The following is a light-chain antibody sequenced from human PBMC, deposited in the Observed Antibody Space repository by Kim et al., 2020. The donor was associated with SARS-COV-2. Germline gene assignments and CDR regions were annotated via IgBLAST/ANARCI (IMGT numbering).Light chain of an antibody. Sequence: ESPGQTATITCSGENCGEKHTCWSPQRPGPSPVVVIYQDTKRRSGIPERFSGSNSGNTATLTISGTQDMDEADYYCQAWDSNTGVFGTGTKVTVL. J-gene: IGLJ1*01. CDR3: QAWDSNTGV. V-gene: IGLV3-1*01. CDR1: NCGEKH. CDR2: QDT.